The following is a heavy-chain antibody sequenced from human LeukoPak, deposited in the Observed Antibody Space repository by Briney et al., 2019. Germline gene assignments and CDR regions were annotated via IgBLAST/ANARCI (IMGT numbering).Heavy chain of an antibody. J-gene: IGHJ3*02. V-gene: IGHV3-7*02. CDR2: IKEDGSEK. Sequence: GGSLRLSCAASGFIFSSYWMTWVRQAPGKGLEWVANIKEDGSEKYYVDSVKGRFTISRDNAKNSLYLQMHSLRADDTAFYYCARGRSITILRGVAISDGFDIWGQGTMVTVSS. CDR3: ARGRSITILRGVAISDGFDI. D-gene: IGHD3-10*01. CDR1: GFIFSSYW.